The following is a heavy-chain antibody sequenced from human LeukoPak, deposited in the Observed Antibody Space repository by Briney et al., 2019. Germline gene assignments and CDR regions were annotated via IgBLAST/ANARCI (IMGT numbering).Heavy chain of an antibody. Sequence: SETLSLTCAGYVGSFSGYSLSWIRQPPGNGLDWIGEINHSGCTHHNPSLKSRVTIPLDTSKNQLSLNVPSVTAAHTTVYFCARSGNYQYSRTCDYWGQRTLVTVSS. D-gene: IGHD6-6*01. CDR1: VGSFSGYS. J-gene: IGHJ4*02. CDR3: ARSGNYQYSRTCDY. V-gene: IGHV4-34*01. CDR2: INHSGCT.